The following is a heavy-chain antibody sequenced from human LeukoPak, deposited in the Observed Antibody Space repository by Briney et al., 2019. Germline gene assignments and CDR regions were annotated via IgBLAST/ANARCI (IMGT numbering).Heavy chain of an antibody. V-gene: IGHV3-11*04. Sequence: PGGSLRLSCAASGFTFSDYYMSWIRQAPGKGLEWVSYISSSGSTIYYADSVKGRFTISRDNAKNSLSLQMNSLRAEDTAVYYCARVPGRGDGGYYYYYMDVWGKGTTVTVSS. J-gene: IGHJ6*03. CDR3: ARVPGRGDGGYYYYYMDV. CDR2: ISSSGSTI. CDR1: GFTFSDYY. D-gene: IGHD1-14*01.